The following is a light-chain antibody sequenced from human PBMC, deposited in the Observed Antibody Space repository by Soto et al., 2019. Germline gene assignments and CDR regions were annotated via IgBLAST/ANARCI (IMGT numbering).Light chain of an antibody. Sequence: QSALTQPASVSGSPGQSITISCTGTSSDVGGYNYVSWYQQHPGKAPKLLIYDVSNRPSRVSTRFSDSKSGSTASLTISGLKAEDDADYYCSSYTGSSTLDVVLCGGTKVTLL. CDR2: DVS. CDR1: SSDVGGYNY. CDR3: SSYTGSSTLDVV. J-gene: IGLJ2*01. V-gene: IGLV2-14*01.